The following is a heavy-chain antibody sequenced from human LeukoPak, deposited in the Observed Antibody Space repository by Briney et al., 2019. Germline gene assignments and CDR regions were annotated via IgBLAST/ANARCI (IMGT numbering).Heavy chain of an antibody. CDR3: ARSSGWWSLDY. Sequence: GGSLRLSCAASGFTFSTASLHWVRQAPGRGLEWVSAFDTGFGTYYPDSLKGRLSISRDNSKNTLFLQMNSLRAEDTAVYYCARSSGWWSLDYWGQGTLVAVSS. V-gene: IGHV3-23*01. J-gene: IGHJ4*02. D-gene: IGHD6-19*01. CDR2: FDTGFGT. CDR1: GFTFSTAS.